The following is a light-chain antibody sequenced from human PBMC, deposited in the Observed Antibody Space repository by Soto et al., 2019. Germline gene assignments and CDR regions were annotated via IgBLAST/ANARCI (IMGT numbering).Light chain of an antibody. J-gene: IGLJ2*01. CDR3: RAWDSSTVV. CDR1: KLGDKY. V-gene: IGLV3-1*01. Sequence: SYELTQPPSVSVSPGQTASITCSGDKLGDKYASWYQQKPGQSPVLVIYQDSKRPSGIPERFSGSNSGNTATLTISGTQAMDEADYYCRAWDSSTVVFGGGTKLTVL. CDR2: QDS.